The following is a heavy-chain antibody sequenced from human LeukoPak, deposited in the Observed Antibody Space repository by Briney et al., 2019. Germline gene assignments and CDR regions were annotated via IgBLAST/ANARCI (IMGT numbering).Heavy chain of an antibody. J-gene: IGHJ4*02. Sequence: PGGSLRLSCAASGFTFSSYAMSWVRQAPGKGLEWVSAISGSGGSTYYADSVKGRFTISRDNSKNTLYLQMNSLRAEDTAVYYCAKDIVVVVAAGGFTLDYWGQGTLVTVSS. CDR2: ISGSGGST. CDR3: AKDIVVVVAAGGFTLDY. CDR1: GFTFSSYA. V-gene: IGHV3-23*01. D-gene: IGHD2-15*01.